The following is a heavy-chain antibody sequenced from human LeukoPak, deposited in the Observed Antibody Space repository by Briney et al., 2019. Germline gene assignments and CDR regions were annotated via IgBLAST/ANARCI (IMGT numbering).Heavy chain of an antibody. CDR3: ARGPGGGDYVWGGYRYDY. Sequence: GGSLRLSCAASGFTFSSYWMHWVRQAPGKGLVWVSRINSDGSSTSYADSVKGRFTISRDNAKNTLYLQMNSLRAEDTAVYYCARGPGGGDYVWGGYRYDYWGQGTLVTVSS. D-gene: IGHD3-16*02. CDR2: INSDGSST. CDR1: GFTFSSYW. J-gene: IGHJ4*02. V-gene: IGHV3-74*01.